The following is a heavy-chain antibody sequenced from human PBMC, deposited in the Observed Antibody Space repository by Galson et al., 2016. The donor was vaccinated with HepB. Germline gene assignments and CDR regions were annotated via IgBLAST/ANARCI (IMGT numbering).Heavy chain of an antibody. V-gene: IGHV3-23*01. D-gene: IGHD1-26*01. CDR3: VQGSTAPAV. CDR1: GFTFRNYG. Sequence: SLRLSCAASGFTFRNYGMTWVRQAPGKGLEVVSSISRSGDSTDYADSVKGRFTISRDNSKNTLSLQMNSLRVEDTAVYYCVQGSTAPAVWGEGTTVIVSS. CDR2: ISRSGDST. J-gene: IGHJ6*02.